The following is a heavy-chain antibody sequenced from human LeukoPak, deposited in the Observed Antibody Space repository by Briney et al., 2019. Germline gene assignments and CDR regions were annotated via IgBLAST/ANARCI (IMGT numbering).Heavy chain of an antibody. D-gene: IGHD2-21*01. CDR1: GGSISNSF. Sequence: SETLSLTCTVSGGSISNSFWSWIRQPAGKGLEWIGCIYTDGSTNSNPSLRSRATMSLDTSKNQFFLKLTSVTAADTAVYYCARAPSGCGGTCAFDYWGQGTLVTVSS. J-gene: IGHJ4*02. V-gene: IGHV4-4*07. CDR2: IYTDGST. CDR3: ARAPSGCGGTCAFDY.